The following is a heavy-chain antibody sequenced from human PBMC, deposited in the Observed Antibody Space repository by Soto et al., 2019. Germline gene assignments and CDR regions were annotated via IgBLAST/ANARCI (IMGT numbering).Heavy chain of an antibody. D-gene: IGHD5-18*01. J-gene: IGHJ4*02. Sequence: SGPTLVNPTQTLTLTCTFSGFSLSTRGVGVGWIRQPPGKALEWLALLYWDDDKGYSPSLKSRLTITNDTSKNQVVLTVTNMDPVDTATYYCAHRPRGYSYYFDYWGQGTLVTVSS. CDR2: LYWDDDK. V-gene: IGHV2-5*02. CDR1: GFSLSTRGVG. CDR3: AHRPRGYSYYFDY.